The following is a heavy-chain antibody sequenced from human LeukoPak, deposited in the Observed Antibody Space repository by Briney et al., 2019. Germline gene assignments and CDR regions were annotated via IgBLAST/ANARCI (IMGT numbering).Heavy chain of an antibody. CDR1: GFTFSSYG. CDR3: ARDSVYAFDS. V-gene: IGHV3-30*02. J-gene: IGHJ5*01. CDR2: IRYDGSNK. D-gene: IGHD2-8*01. Sequence: GGPLRLSCAASGFTFSSYGMHGVRQAPGKGREWVAFIRYDGSNKYYADSMKGRFTISRDNSKNTLYLQMNSLSAEDTAVYYCARDSVYAFDSWGQGTLVTVSS.